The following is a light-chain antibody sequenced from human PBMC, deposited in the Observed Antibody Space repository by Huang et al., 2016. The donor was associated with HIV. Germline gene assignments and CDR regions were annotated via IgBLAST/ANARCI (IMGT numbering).Light chain of an antibody. CDR1: QSIGTY. V-gene: IGKV3-11*01. CDR3: QRRSKWPLT. Sequence: EIVLTQSPVTLSLSPGDSATLSCRASQSIGTYLAWYQQKSGQAPRLLIYDVSNRAAGVPAGFSASGSETDFTLTIASLDPDDCAIYHCQRRSKWPLTFGGGTKVEMK. CDR2: DVS. J-gene: IGKJ4*01.